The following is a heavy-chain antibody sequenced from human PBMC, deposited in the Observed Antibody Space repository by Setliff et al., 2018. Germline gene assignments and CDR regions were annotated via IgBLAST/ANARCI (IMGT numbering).Heavy chain of an antibody. CDR1: GFTFSIYS. V-gene: IGHV3-48*01. CDR3: VRALAYYYMDV. J-gene: IGHJ6*03. CDR2: TSSGSNSI. Sequence: PGGSLRLSCAASGFTFSIYSMNWVRQAPGKGLEWISYTSSGSNSIYYADSVKGRFTISRDNAKNSLYLQMNSLRAEDTAIYYCVRALAYYYMDVWGKGTTVTVSS.